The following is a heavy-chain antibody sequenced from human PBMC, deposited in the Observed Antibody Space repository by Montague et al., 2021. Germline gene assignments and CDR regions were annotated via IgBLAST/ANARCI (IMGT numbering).Heavy chain of an antibody. V-gene: IGHV4-34*01. J-gene: IGHJ4*02. D-gene: IGHD3-10*01. Sequence: SETLSLTCAVYGGSFNAYYWSWIRQSPGKGLEWIGEIHHRGSIYYDPTTDYNPSLQSRVTIAVDASKNQFSLKLSSVTAADTAVYYCARAEDYYGSGSYLGFDYWGQGTLVTVSS. CDR2: IHHRGSIYYDPTT. CDR1: GGSFNAYY. CDR3: ARAEDYYGSGSYLGFDY.